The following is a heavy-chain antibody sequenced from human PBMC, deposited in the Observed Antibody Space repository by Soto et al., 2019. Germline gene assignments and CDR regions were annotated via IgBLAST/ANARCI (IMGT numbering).Heavy chain of an antibody. J-gene: IGHJ4*02. V-gene: IGHV3-23*01. CDR1: GFTFSTYA. Sequence: EVQLLESGGGLVQPGGSLRLSCEASGFTFSTYAMSWVRQAPGKGLEWVSTISGGGSTTYYADSVKGRFTISRDNTKNTLFLQMNSLRAKDTAVYYCAKGSRIAVACTFDYWGQGTLVTVSS. D-gene: IGHD6-19*01. CDR2: ISGGGSTT. CDR3: AKGSRIAVACTFDY.